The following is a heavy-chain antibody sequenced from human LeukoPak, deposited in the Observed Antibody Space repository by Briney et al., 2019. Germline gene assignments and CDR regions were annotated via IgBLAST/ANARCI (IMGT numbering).Heavy chain of an antibody. CDR1: GFTFSSYS. J-gene: IGHJ4*02. CDR3: ARGYYYDSSGYYYGFDY. Sequence: PGGSLRLSCAASGFTFSSYSMNCVRQAPGKGLEWVSYISSSSSTIYYADSVKGRFTISRDNAKNSLYLQMNSLRDEDTAVYYCARGYYYDSSGYYYGFDYWGQGTLVTVSS. CDR2: ISSSSSTI. D-gene: IGHD3-22*01. V-gene: IGHV3-48*02.